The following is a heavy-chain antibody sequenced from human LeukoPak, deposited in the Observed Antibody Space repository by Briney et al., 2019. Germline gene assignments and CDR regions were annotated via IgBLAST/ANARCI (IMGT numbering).Heavy chain of an antibody. J-gene: IGHJ5*02. CDR2: TNHSGST. D-gene: IGHD3-3*01. V-gene: IGHV4-34*01. Sequence: SETLSLTCAVYGGSFSGYSWSWIRQPPGKGLEWIGETNHSGSTNYNPSLKSRVTISVDTSKNQFSLKLSSVTAADTAVYYCAVSKYYDFRSGPNWFDPWGQGTLVTVSS. CDR3: AVSKYYDFRSGPNWFDP. CDR1: GGSFSGYS.